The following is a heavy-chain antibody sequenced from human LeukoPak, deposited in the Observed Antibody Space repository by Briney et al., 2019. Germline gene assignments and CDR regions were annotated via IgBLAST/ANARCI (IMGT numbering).Heavy chain of an antibody. Sequence: PGGSLRLSCAASGFTFDDYAMHWVRQAPGKGLEWVSGISWNSGSIGYADSVKGRFTISRDNAKNSLYLQMNSLRAEDTALYYCAKEGGSGSYSYWGQGTLVTVSS. J-gene: IGHJ4*02. V-gene: IGHV3-9*01. D-gene: IGHD1-26*01. CDR2: ISWNSGSI. CDR1: GFTFDDYA. CDR3: AKEGGSGSYSY.